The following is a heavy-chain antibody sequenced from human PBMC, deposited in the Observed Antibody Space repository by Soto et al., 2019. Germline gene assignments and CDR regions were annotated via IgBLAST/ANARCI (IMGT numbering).Heavy chain of an antibody. CDR2: ISGSGGST. CDR3: ANPPVLRFLEWPNYYYYYMDV. Sequence: PGGSLRLSCAASGFTFSSYAMSWARQAPGKGLEWVSAISGSGGSTYYADSVKGRFTISRDNSKNTLYLQMNSLRAEDTAVYYCANPPVLRFLEWPNYYYYYMDVWGKGTTVTVS. V-gene: IGHV3-23*01. D-gene: IGHD3-3*01. J-gene: IGHJ6*03. CDR1: GFTFSSYA.